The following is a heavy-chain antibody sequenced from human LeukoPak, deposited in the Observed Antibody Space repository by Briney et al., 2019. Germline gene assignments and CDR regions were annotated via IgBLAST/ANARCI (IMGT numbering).Heavy chain of an antibody. J-gene: IGHJ3*02. CDR2: ISYIGTT. Sequence: PSETLSLTCAVSDDSFSSHYWPWIRQPPGKGVEWIGYISYIGTTNYNPSLKSRVTLSIDTSKNQFSLKLRSVTAADTAVYYCARDLVTVTKGFDIWGQGTMVSVSS. D-gene: IGHD4-17*01. V-gene: IGHV4-59*11. CDR1: DDSFSSHY. CDR3: ARDLVTVTKGFDI.